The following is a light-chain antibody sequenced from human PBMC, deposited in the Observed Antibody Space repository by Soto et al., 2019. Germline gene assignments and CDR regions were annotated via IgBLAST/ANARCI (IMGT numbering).Light chain of an antibody. V-gene: IGKV1-5*03. CDR3: QQYNSYST. CDR1: QSISSW. J-gene: IGKJ1*01. Sequence: DIQMPQSPSPLSASVGDRVTITCRASQSISSWLAWYQQKPGKAPKLLIYKAPSLESGVPSRFSGSGSGTEFTLTISSLQPDDFATYYCQQYNSYSTFGQGTKVDI. CDR2: KAP.